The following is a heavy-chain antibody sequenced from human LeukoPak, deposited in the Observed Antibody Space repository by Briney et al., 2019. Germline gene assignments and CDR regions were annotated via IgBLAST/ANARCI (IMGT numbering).Heavy chain of an antibody. J-gene: IGHJ3*02. D-gene: IGHD3-22*01. CDR2: ISSSSTSM. CDR1: GFTFDSYS. CDR3: ARGDNYYDSSDAFDI. V-gene: IGHV3-21*04. Sequence: GGSLRLSCAASGFTFDSYSMNWVRQAPGKGLEWVSCISSSSTSMYYADSVKGRFTISRDNSKNTLYLQMNSLRAEDTAVYYCARGDNYYDSSDAFDIWGQGTMVTVSS.